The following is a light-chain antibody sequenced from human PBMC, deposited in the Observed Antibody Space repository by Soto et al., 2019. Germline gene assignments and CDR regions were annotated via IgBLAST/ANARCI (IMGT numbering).Light chain of an antibody. CDR2: DAP. CDR3: QHRSNWHGLT. Sequence: EIVLTQSPATLSLSPGERATLSCRASQGVSSFLAWCQRKPGQAPRLLIYDAPNRATGIPARFSGSGPGTFVTLTIISLEPEDFALYYCQHRSNWHGLTVGGGTKVEIK. V-gene: IGKV3D-11*01. J-gene: IGKJ4*01. CDR1: QGVSSF.